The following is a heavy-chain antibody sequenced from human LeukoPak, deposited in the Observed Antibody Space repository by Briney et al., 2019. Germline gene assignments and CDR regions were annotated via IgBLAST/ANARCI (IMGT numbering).Heavy chain of an antibody. D-gene: IGHD3-3*01. Sequence: SVKVSCKASGGTFSSYAISWVRQAPGQGLEWMGRIIPILGIANYAQKFQGGVTITADKSTSTAYMELSSLRSEDTAVYYCARGPITIFGVVIDYWGQGTLVTVSS. V-gene: IGHV1-69*04. CDR3: ARGPITIFGVVIDY. J-gene: IGHJ4*02. CDR2: IIPILGIA. CDR1: GGTFSSYA.